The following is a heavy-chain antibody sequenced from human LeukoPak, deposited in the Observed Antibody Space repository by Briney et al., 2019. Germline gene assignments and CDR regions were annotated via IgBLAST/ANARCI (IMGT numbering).Heavy chain of an antibody. CDR2: INPNSGGT. CDR3: ARDLGYSYGYYFDY. CDR1: GYTFTGYY. D-gene: IGHD5-18*01. Sequence: ASVKVSCKASGYTFTGYYMHWVRQAPGQGLEWMGWINPNSGGTNYAQKFQGRVTMTRDTSIGTAYMELSRLRSDDTAVYYCARDLGYSYGYYFDYWGQGTLVTVSS. J-gene: IGHJ4*02. V-gene: IGHV1-2*02.